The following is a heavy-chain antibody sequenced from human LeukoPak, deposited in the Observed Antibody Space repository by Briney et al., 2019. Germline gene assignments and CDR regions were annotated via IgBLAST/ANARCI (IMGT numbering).Heavy chain of an antibody. CDR3: ARDDDYGAPFDY. J-gene: IGHJ4*02. CDR1: GFTFSSYG. Sequence: PGRSLRLSCAASGFTFSSYGMHWVRQAPGKGLEWVAVISYDGSNKYYADSVKGRFTISRDNSKNTLYLQMNSLRAEDTAVYYCARDDDYGAPFDYWGQGTLVTVSS. CDR2: ISYDGSNK. D-gene: IGHD4-17*01. V-gene: IGHV3-30*03.